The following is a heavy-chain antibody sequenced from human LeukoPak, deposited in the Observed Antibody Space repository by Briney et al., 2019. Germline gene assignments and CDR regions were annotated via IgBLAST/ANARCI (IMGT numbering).Heavy chain of an antibody. D-gene: IGHD1-7*01. Sequence: PGGSLRLSCAASGFTFSSYSMNWVRQAPGKVLEWVSTISSSSSYIYYADSLKGRFTISRDNAKNSLYLQMNSLRAEDTAVYYCARDGGSITGTTGLFDYWGQGTLVTVSS. V-gene: IGHV3-21*01. CDR3: ARDGGSITGTTGLFDY. CDR1: GFTFSSYS. J-gene: IGHJ4*02. CDR2: ISSSSSYI.